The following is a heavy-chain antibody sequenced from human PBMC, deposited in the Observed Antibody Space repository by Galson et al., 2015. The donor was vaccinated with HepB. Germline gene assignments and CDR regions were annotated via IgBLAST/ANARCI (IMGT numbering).Heavy chain of an antibody. J-gene: IGHJ2*01. CDR2: IRSKANSYAT. V-gene: IGHV3-73*01. CDR3: TRQRGLGNWYFDL. Sequence: SLRLSCAASGFTFSGSAMHWVRQASGKGLEWVGRIRSKANSYATAYAASVKGRFTISRDDSKNTAYLQMNSLKTEDTAVYYCTRQRGLGNWYFDLWGRGTLVTVSS. CDR1: GFTFSGSA. D-gene: IGHD7-27*01.